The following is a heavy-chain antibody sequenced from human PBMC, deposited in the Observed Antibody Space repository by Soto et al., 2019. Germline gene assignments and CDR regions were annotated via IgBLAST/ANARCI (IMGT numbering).Heavy chain of an antibody. J-gene: IGHJ6*02. CDR1: GFTFSSYA. V-gene: IGHV3-30-3*01. D-gene: IGHD3-22*01. CDR3: ARDQVIVVVIAFHYSGMDV. CDR2: ISYDGSNT. Sequence: QVQLVESGGGVVQPGRSLRLSCAASGFTFSSYAMHWVRQAPGKGLEWAAVISYDGSNTYYADSVKGRRTISRDKSKNTLYLQMNSLGAEDTAVYYWARDQVIVVVIAFHYSGMDVWGQGTTVTVSS.